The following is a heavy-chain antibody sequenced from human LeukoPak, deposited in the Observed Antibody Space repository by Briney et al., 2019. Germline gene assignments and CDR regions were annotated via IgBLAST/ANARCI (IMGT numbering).Heavy chain of an antibody. J-gene: IGHJ5*02. V-gene: IGHV1-8*01. CDR1: GYAFTSYD. CDR2: MNPNSGNT. CDR3: ARDYDGSGSSSFDP. D-gene: IGHD3-10*01. Sequence: ASVKVSCKASGYAFTSYDINWVRQATGQGLEWLGWMNPNSGNTGYAQNFQGRVTMTRNTSISTAYMELSSLRSEDTAVYYCARDYDGSGSSSFDPWGQGTLVTVSS.